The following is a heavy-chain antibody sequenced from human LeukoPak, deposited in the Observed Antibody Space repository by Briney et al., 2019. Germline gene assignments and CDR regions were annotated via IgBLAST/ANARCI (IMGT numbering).Heavy chain of an antibody. D-gene: IGHD2-15*01. Sequence: SETLSLTCTVPGGSIIEDYWSWIRQPPGKGLEWIGYVYYSGSTSYVPPLKSPVTISGDPSRNRFSLLLSSGSAADTAVYYCARHNGGSVRGNFAPWGEGTLVIVSS. CDR1: GGSIIEDY. CDR3: ARHNGGSVRGNFAP. V-gene: IGHV4-59*08. J-gene: IGHJ5*02. CDR2: VYYSGST.